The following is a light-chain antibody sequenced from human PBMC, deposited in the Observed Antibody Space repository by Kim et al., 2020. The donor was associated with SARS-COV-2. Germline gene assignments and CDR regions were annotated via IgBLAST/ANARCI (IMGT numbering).Light chain of an antibody. V-gene: IGKV3-15*01. Sequence: YVSPGERVTLSCRASQTVSSNLAWYQQKPGQAPRLLIFFASTRATGIPGRFSGSGSGTEFTLTISSLQSEDFAVYYCQQYNNGLTFGGGTKLEIK. CDR3: QQYNNGLT. CDR1: QTVSSN. J-gene: IGKJ4*01. CDR2: FAS.